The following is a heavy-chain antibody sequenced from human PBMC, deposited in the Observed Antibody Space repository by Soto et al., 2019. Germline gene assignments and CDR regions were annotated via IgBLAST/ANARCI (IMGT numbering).Heavy chain of an antibody. CDR3: ATDPSTGWYGY. J-gene: IGHJ4*02. V-gene: IGHV1-24*01. CDR2: FDPEDGET. CDR1: GGTFSSYA. D-gene: IGHD6-19*01. Sequence: ASVTVSCTASGGTFSSYAISWVRQAPGKGLEWMGGFDPEDGETIYAQKFQGRVTMTEDTSTDTAYMELSSLRSEDTAVYYCATDPSTGWYGYWGQGTLVTVSS.